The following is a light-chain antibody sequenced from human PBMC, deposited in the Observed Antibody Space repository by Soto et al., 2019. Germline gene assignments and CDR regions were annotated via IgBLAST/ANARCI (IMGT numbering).Light chain of an antibody. V-gene: IGLV2-8*01. CDR1: SSDVGAYDY. J-gene: IGLJ3*02. CDR3: SSYTSSSTPWV. Sequence: QSALTQPPSASGSPGQSVTISCTGTSSDVGAYDYVSWYQQHPGKAPKLMIYEINKRPSGVPDRFSGSKSGNTASLTISGLQAEDEADYYCSSYTSSSTPWVFGGRTKLTVL. CDR2: EIN.